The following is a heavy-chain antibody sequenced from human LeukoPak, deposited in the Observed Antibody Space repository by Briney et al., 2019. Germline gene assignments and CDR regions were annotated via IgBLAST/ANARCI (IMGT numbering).Heavy chain of an antibody. CDR3: ATLFGGNYFSD. CDR1: GGSISSYY. D-gene: IGHD1-7*01. J-gene: IGHJ4*02. CDR2: IYYSGST. V-gene: IGHV4-59*01. Sequence: PSETLSLTCTVSGGSISSYYWSWIRQPPGKGLEWIGYIYYSGSTNYNPSLKSRVTISVDTSKNQFSLKLSSVTAADTAVYYCATLFGGNYFSDWGQGTLVTVSS.